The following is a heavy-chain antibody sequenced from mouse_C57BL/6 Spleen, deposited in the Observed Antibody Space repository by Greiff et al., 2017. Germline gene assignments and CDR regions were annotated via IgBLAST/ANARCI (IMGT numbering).Heavy chain of an antibody. CDR2: INPSNGGT. CDR1: GYTFTSYW. CDR3: ARAAWDSPTMDD. D-gene: IGHD3-3*01. Sequence: VQLQQPGTELVKPGASVKLSCKASGYTFTSYWMHWVKQRPGQGLEWIGNINPSNGGTNYNEKFKSKATLTVDKSSSTAYMQLSSRTSEDSAVYYCARAAWDSPTMDDWGQRTSVTVSS. J-gene: IGHJ4*01. V-gene: IGHV1-53*01.